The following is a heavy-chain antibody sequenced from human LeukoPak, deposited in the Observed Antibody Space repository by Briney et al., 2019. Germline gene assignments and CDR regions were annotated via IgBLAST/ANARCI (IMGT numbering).Heavy chain of an antibody. CDR1: GGSISSGSYY. J-gene: IGHJ4*02. Sequence: PSETLSLTCTVSGGSISSGSYYWSWIRQPAGKGLEWIGRIYSSGSTNYNPSLKSRVTISIDMSKNQFSLNLSSVTAADTAVYYCARVILWSGYSHFDYWGQGTLVTVSS. CDR2: IYSSGST. V-gene: IGHV4-61*02. CDR3: ARVILWSGYSHFDY. D-gene: IGHD3-3*01.